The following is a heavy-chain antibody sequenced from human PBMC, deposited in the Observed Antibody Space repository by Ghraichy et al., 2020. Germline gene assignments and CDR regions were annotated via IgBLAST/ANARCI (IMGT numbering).Heavy chain of an antibody. CDR2: IYYSGST. CDR3: ARDLSHYYDSSVQGGWFDP. V-gene: IGHV4-59*01. J-gene: IGHJ5*02. D-gene: IGHD3-22*01. Sequence: SETLSLTCTVSGGSISSYYWSWIRQPPGKGLEWIGYIYYSGSTNYNPSLKSRVTISVDTSKNQFSLKLSSVTAADTAVYYCARDLSHYYDSSVQGGWFDPWGQGTLVTVSS. CDR1: GGSISSYY.